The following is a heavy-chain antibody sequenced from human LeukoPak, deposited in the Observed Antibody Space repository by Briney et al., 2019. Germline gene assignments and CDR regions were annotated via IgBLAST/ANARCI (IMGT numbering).Heavy chain of an antibody. Sequence: GGSLRLSCAASGFTFSSYSMNWVRQAPGKGLEWVSSISSSSSYIYDADSVKGRFTISRDNAKNSLYLQMNSLRAEDTAVYYCAREIKGRGKDCSSTSCPTDYWGQGTLVTVSS. CDR3: AREIKGRGKDCSSTSCPTDY. V-gene: IGHV3-21*04. CDR1: GFTFSSYS. CDR2: ISSSSSYI. D-gene: IGHD2-2*01. J-gene: IGHJ4*02.